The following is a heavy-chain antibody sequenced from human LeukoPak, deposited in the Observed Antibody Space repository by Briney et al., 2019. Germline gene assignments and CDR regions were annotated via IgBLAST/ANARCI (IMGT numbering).Heavy chain of an antibody. CDR2: IYYSGST. Sequence: SQTLPLTCTVSGGSISSGGYYWSWIRQHPGKGLEWIGYIYYSGSTYYNPSLKSRVTISVDTSKNQFSLKLSSVTAADTAVYYCARENTMVRGVIITDDAFDIWGQGTMVTVSS. J-gene: IGHJ3*02. V-gene: IGHV4-31*03. CDR1: GGSISSGGYY. D-gene: IGHD3-10*01. CDR3: ARENTMVRGVIITDDAFDI.